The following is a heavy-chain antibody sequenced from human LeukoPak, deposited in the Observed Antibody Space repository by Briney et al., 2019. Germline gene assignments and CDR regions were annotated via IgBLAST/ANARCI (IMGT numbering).Heavy chain of an antibody. CDR1: GFTFSSYG. Sequence: PGGSLRLSCAASGFTFSSYGMRWVRQAPGKGLEWVAFIRYDGTNKYYADSVKGRFTISRDDSKNTLYLQMSSLRAEDTAVYYCAKEKSSGWHDAFDIGGQGTTVTVSS. D-gene: IGHD6-19*01. V-gene: IGHV3-30*02. CDR2: IRYDGTNK. J-gene: IGHJ3*02. CDR3: AKEKSSGWHDAFDI.